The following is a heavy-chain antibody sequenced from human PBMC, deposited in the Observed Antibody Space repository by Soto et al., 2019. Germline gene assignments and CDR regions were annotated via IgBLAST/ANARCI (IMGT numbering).Heavy chain of an antibody. V-gene: IGHV3-7*01. D-gene: IGHD6-6*01. CDR1: GFTFSGFW. CDR2: IKQDGGEK. CDR3: VRDSQYSSSLGFDY. Sequence: GGSLRLSFAASGFTFSGFWLTWVRRAPGKGLEWVANIKQDGGEKYYVDSVKGRFTISRDNAKNSLYLQMSSLRVEDTAVYYCVRDSQYSSSLGFDYWGQGTLVTVSS. J-gene: IGHJ4*02.